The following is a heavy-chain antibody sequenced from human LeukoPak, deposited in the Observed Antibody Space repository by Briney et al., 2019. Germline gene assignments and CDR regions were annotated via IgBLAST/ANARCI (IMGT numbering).Heavy chain of an antibody. Sequence: GASVKVSCKASGYTFTSYYMHWVRQAPGQGLEWMGIINPSGGSTSYAQKFQGRVTMTRDTSTSTVYMELSSLRSEDTAVYYCARAYSNSGQQINWFDPWGQGTLVTVSS. CDR1: GYTFTSYY. J-gene: IGHJ5*02. D-gene: IGHD6-13*01. CDR3: ARAYSNSGQQINWFDP. CDR2: INPSGGST. V-gene: IGHV1-46*01.